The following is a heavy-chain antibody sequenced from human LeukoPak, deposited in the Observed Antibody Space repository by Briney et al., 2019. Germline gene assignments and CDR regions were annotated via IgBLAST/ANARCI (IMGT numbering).Heavy chain of an antibody. CDR3: ARDSGIAARSYYYGMDV. Sequence: GESLKISCKGSGYSFTSYWSGWVGQIPGKGLEWMGIIYPGDSDTRYSPSFQGQVTISADKSISTAYLQWSSLKASDTAMYYCARDSGIAARSYYYGMDVWGQGTTVTVSS. CDR2: IYPGDSDT. CDR1: GYSFTSYW. J-gene: IGHJ6*02. V-gene: IGHV5-51*01. D-gene: IGHD6-6*01.